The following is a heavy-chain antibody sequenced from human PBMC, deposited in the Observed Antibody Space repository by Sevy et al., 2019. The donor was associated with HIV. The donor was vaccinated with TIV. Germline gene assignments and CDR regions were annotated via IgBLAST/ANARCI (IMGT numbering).Heavy chain of an antibody. CDR1: GYTFTSYG. Sequence: ASVKVSCKASGYTFTSYGISWVRQAPGQGLEWMGWISAYNGNTNYAQKLQGRVTMTTDTSTSTAYMELRILRSDDTAVYYCAIPRGGRWFGELFDYYYYYGMDVWGQGTTVTVSS. V-gene: IGHV1-18*01. J-gene: IGHJ6*02. CDR2: ISAYNGNT. CDR3: AIPRGGRWFGELFDYYYYYGMDV. D-gene: IGHD3-10*01.